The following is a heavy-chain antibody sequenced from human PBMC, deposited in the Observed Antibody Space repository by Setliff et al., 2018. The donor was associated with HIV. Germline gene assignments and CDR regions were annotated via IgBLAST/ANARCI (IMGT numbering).Heavy chain of an antibody. CDR1: GYTFTSYG. J-gene: IGHJ4*02. CDR2: ISTNNDNT. V-gene: IGHV1-18*01. CDR3: ARHASTWYYDTSGPHFDY. Sequence: ASVKVSCKASGYTFTSYGISWVRQAPGQGLEWMGWISTNNDNTNYAKKLQGRVTRTTDTSTSTAYMELRSLRSDATAVYYCARHASTWYYDTSGPHFDYWGQGTLVTVSS. D-gene: IGHD3-22*01.